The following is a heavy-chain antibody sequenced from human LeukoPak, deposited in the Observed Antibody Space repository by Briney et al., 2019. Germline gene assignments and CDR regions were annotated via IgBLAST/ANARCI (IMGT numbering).Heavy chain of an antibody. CDR1: GGSISSYY. V-gene: IGHV4-59*01. CDR2: IYYSGST. CDR3: ARVIGGIVATITSTYYYYYMDV. Sequence: SETLSLTCTVSGGSISSYYWGWIRQPPGKGLEWIGYIYYSGSTNYNPSLRSRVTISVDTSKNQFSLKLSSVTAADTAVYYCARVIGGIVATITSTYYYYYMDVWGKGTTVTISS. D-gene: IGHD5-12*01. J-gene: IGHJ6*03.